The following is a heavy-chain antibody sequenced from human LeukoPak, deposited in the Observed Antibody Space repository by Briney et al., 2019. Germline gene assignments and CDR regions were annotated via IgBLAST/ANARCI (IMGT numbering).Heavy chain of an antibody. Sequence: PGGSPRLSCAASGFPFSSYAMSWVRQAPGKGLEWVSAISGSGGSTYYADSLKGRFTISRDNSKNTLYLQMNSLRAEDTAVYYCAKDVVEMATLGTSDYWGQGTLVTVSS. CDR2: ISGSGGST. CDR3: AKDVVEMATLGTSDY. CDR1: GFPFSSYA. J-gene: IGHJ4*02. V-gene: IGHV3-23*01. D-gene: IGHD5-24*01.